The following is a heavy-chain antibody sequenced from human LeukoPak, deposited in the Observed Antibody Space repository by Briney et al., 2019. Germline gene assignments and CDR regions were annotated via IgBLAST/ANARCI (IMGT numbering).Heavy chain of an antibody. Sequence: GGSLRLSCASSGFTFSSYGMHWVRQAPGKGLEWVAVISYDGSNKYYADSVKGRFTISRDNSKNTLYLQMSSLRAEDTAVYYCAKDKVGYYYGMDVWGKGTTVTVSS. CDR1: GFTFSSYG. CDR2: ISYDGSNK. V-gene: IGHV3-30*18. CDR3: AKDKVGYYYGMDV. J-gene: IGHJ6*04.